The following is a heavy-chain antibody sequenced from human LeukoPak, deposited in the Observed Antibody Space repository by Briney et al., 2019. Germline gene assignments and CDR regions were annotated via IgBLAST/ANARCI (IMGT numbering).Heavy chain of an antibody. CDR3: ARVYSSPLDYYYYGMDV. Sequence: ASVKVSCKASGYTFTGYYMHWVRQAPGQGLEWMGWINPNSGGTNYAQKFQGRVTMTRDTSISTAYMELSRLRSDDTAVYYCARVYSSPLDYYYYGMDVWGQGTTVTVSS. CDR2: INPNSGGT. D-gene: IGHD6-19*01. J-gene: IGHJ6*02. CDR1: GYTFTGYY. V-gene: IGHV1-2*02.